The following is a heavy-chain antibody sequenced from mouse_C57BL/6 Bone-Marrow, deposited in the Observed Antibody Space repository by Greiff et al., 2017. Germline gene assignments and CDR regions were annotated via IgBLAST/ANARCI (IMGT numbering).Heavy chain of an antibody. CDR1: GYTFTSSW. D-gene: IGHD2-2*01. CDR3: VYYGYDEGGY. J-gene: IGHJ2*01. Sequence: VQLQQPGAELVKPGASVKMSCKASGYTFTSSWITWVKQRPGQGLEWIGDIYPGSGSTNYNEKFKSKATLTVDTSSSTAYMQLSSLTSEVYAVYYGVYYGYDEGGYWGQGTTLTVST. CDR2: IYPGSGST. V-gene: IGHV1-55*01.